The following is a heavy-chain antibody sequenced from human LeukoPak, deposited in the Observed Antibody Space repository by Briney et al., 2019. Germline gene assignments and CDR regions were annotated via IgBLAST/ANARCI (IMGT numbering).Heavy chain of an antibody. Sequence: GGSLRLSCAASGFTLSTYYMNWVRQAPGKGLEWVSIVYSGGSTYYADSAKGRFTISRGTSKNTLSLQMNRLRAEDTAVYFCARVGDHFHWNLDLWGRGTLVTVSS. J-gene: IGHJ2*01. CDR1: GFTLSTYY. CDR2: VYSGGST. V-gene: IGHV3-53*01. CDR3: ARVGDHFHWNLDL. D-gene: IGHD3-3*02.